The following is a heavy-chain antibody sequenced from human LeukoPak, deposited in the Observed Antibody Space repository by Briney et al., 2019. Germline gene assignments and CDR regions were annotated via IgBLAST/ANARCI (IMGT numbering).Heavy chain of an antibody. Sequence: GRSLRLSCAASGFTFSSYGMHWVRQAPGKGLEWVAVIWYDGSNKYYADSVKGRFTISRDNSKNTLYLQMNSLRAEDTAVYYCARGPQFWSGSFDYWGQGTLVTVSS. D-gene: IGHD3-3*01. J-gene: IGHJ4*02. CDR1: GFTFSSYG. CDR2: IWYDGSNK. V-gene: IGHV3-33*01. CDR3: ARGPQFWSGSFDY.